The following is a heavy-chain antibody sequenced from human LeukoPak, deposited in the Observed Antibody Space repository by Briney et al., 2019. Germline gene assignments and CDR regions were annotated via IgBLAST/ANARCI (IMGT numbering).Heavy chain of an antibody. CDR1: GDSVSNNRAA. CDR2: AYYRSKWYI. D-gene: IGHD2-2*01. J-gene: IGHJ5*02. CDR3: ARRLTQYDCFDP. V-gene: IGHV6-1*01. Sequence: SQTLSLTCAISGDSVSNNRAAWNWIRQSPSRGLEWLGRAYYRSKWYIDYAVSVQSRITFIPDTSKNQFSLHLNSVTPEDTAVYYCARRLTQYDCFDPWGQGILVTVSS.